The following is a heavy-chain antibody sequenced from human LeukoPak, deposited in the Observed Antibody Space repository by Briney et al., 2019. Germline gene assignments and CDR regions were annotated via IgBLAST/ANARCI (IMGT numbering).Heavy chain of an antibody. J-gene: IGHJ3*01. D-gene: IGHD6-19*01. Sequence: PSETLSLTCAVSGASISSGIWWHWVRQTPGKGLEWIGEIHHTGKTNYNPSLESRVTMSVDKSKNHFSLKLSSVTAADTAVYYCARPLVDVSSGWSTNFFDVWGPGIRVTVSS. CDR3: ARPLVDVSSGWSTNFFDV. CDR2: IHHTGKT. V-gene: IGHV4-4*02. CDR1: GASISSGIW.